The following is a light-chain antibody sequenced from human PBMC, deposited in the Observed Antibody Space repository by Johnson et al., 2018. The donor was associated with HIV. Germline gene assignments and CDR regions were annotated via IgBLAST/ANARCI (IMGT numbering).Light chain of an antibody. V-gene: IGLV1-51*02. CDR3: GTWDNSLGNGGV. CDR2: ENN. CDR1: SSNIGNNY. Sequence: QSVLTQPPSVSAAPGQKVTISCSGSSSNIGNNYVSWYQQFPGTAPKLLIYENNKRPSGIPDRFSGSKSGTSATLGITGLQTGDEADYYCGTWDNSLGNGGVVGTGTKVTVL. J-gene: IGLJ1*01.